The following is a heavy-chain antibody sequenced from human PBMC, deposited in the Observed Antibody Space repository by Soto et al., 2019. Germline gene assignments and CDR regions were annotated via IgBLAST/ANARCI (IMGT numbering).Heavy chain of an antibody. CDR2: ISKSADTT. CDR3: AQDQKGNWNYALLFDY. V-gene: IGHV3-23*01. D-gene: IGHD1-7*01. J-gene: IGHJ4*02. Sequence: SLRLSCAASGFTFNIYAMTWVRQAPGKGLEWVSAISKSADTTYYADSVKGRFTISRDNSKNTVYLQMNSLRVEDTAVYYCAQDQKGNWNYALLFDYWGQGSLVTVSS. CDR1: GFTFNIYA.